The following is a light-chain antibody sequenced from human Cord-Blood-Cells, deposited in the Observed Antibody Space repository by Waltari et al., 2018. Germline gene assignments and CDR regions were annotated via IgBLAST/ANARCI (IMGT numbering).Light chain of an antibody. V-gene: IGLV2-14*01. CDR2: EVS. CDR3: SSYTSSSTLV. CDR1: SSDVGGYNY. J-gene: IGLJ1*01. Sequence: QSALTQPASVSGSPGQSITISCTGTSSDVGGYNYVSWYQQHPGKAPKLMIYEVSNCPSGVSNRFSGSKSGNTASLTISGLQAEDEADYYCSSYTSSSTLVFGTGTKVTVL.